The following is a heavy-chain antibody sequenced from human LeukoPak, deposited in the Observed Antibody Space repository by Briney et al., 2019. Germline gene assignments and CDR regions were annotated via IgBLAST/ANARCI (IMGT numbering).Heavy chain of an antibody. CDR2: INPNSGGT. V-gene: IGHV1-2*02. J-gene: IGHJ4*02. Sequence: ASVKVSCKASGYTFTVYYMHWVRQAPGQGLEWMGCINPNSGGTNYAQKFQGRVTMTRDTSISTAYMELSRLRSDDTAVYYCARAHIVAPVGDFDYWGQGTLVTVSS. CDR1: GYTFTVYY. CDR3: ARAHIVAPVGDFDY. D-gene: IGHD5-12*01.